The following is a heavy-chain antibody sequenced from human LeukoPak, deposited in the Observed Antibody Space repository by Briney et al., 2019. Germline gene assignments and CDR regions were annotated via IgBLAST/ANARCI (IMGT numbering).Heavy chain of an antibody. CDR2: IYHSGST. D-gene: IGHD1-26*01. CDR3: ARGKWEPRYAFDI. V-gene: IGHV4-38-2*02. J-gene: IGHJ3*02. CDR1: GYSISSGYY. Sequence: SETLSLTCTVSGYSISSGYYWGWIRQPPGKGLEWIGSIYHSGSTYYNPSLKSRVTISVDTSKNQFSLKLGSVTAADTAVYYCARGKWEPRYAFDIWGQGTMVTVSS.